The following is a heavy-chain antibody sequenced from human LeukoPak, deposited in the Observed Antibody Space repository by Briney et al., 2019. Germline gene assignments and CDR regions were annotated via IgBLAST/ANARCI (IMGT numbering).Heavy chain of an antibody. CDR1: GFTFSSYA. J-gene: IGHJ3*02. CDR2: ISGSGGST. CDR3: AKDPPRVSSGGSFRAFDI. D-gene: IGHD6-19*01. V-gene: IGHV3-23*01. Sequence: PGRSLRLSCAASGFTFSSYAMSWVRQAPGKGLEWVSAISGSGGSTYYADSVKGRFTISRDNSKNTLYLQMNSLRAEDTAVYYCAKDPPRVSSGGSFRAFDIWGQGKMVTVFS.